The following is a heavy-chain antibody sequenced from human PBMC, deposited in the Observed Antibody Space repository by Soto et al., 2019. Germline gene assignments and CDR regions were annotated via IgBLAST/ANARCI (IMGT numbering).Heavy chain of an antibody. CDR2: INPSGGST. Sequence: QVQLVQSGAEVKKPGASVKVSCKASGYTFTSYYMHWVRQAPGQGLEWMGIINPSGGSTSYAQKFQGRVTMTRDTSTSTFYMELSSLRSEDTAVYYCARDVKREVYFDYWGQGTLVTVSS. V-gene: IGHV1-46*03. D-gene: IGHD1-26*01. CDR3: ARDVKREVYFDY. CDR1: GYTFTSYY. J-gene: IGHJ4*02.